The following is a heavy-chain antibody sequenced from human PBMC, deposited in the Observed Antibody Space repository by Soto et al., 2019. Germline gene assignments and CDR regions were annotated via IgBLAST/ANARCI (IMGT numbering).Heavy chain of an antibody. CDR2: ISYDGSNK. D-gene: IGHD6-6*01. V-gene: IGHV3-30*18. Sequence: GGSLRLSCAASGFTFSSYGMHWVRQAPGKGLEGVAVISYDGSNKYYADSVKGRFTISRDNSKNTLYLQMNSLRAEDTAVYYCAKGRIASRLDYFDYWGQGTMVTVSS. J-gene: IGHJ4*02. CDR3: AKGRIASRLDYFDY. CDR1: GFTFSSYG.